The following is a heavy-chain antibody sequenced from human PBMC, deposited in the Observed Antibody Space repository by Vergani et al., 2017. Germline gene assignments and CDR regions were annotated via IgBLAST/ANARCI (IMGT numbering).Heavy chain of an antibody. V-gene: IGHV1-46*03. CDR1: GYTFTSYY. CDR3: ASGPLVRSWFDP. Sequence: QVQLVQSGAEVKKPGASVKVSCKASGYTFTSYYMHWVRQAPGQGLEWMGIINPSGGSNSYAQKFKGRVTMTRDTSTSTVYMELSSLRSEDTAVYYCASGPLVRSWFDPWGQGTLVTVSS. J-gene: IGHJ5*02. CDR2: INPSGGSN. D-gene: IGHD6-13*01.